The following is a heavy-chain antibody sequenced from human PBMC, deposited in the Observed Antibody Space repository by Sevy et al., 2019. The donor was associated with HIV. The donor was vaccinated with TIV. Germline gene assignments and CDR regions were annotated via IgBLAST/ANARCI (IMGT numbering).Heavy chain of an antibody. CDR1: EITFSNFW. J-gene: IGHJ5*02. CDR2: INGDGDIT. V-gene: IGHV3-74*01. Sequence: LHGGSLRLSCAASEITFSNFWMHWVRQVPGKGLVWVSYINGDGDITDYADSVKGRFTISRDNAKNTLYLQMNSLRPEDTALYFCATDPAGSYYPIDHWGQGTLVTVSS. D-gene: IGHD3-10*01. CDR3: ATDPAGSYYPIDH.